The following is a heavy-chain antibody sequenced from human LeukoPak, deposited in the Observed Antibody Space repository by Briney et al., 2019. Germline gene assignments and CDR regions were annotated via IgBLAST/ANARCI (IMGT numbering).Heavy chain of an antibody. J-gene: IGHJ4*02. CDR3: AKVALFSGYYPPFDY. CDR2: ISYDGSNE. D-gene: IGHD3-22*01. V-gene: IGHV3-30*18. CDR1: GFTFSNYG. Sequence: GGSLRLSCTASGFTFSNYGMHWVRQAPGKGLEWVAVISYDGSNEYYADSVKGRFTISRDNSKNTLFLQMNSLRPEDTAVYHCAKVALFSGYYPPFDYWGQGTLVTVSS.